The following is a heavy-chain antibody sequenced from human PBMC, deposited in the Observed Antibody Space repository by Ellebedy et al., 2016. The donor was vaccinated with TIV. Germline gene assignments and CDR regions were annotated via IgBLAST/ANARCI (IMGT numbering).Heavy chain of an antibody. Sequence: SVKVSCXASGYTFTSYAISWVRQAPGQGLEWMGGIIPIFGTANYAQKFQGRVTITADESTSTAYMELSSLRSEDTAVYYCARMDDTPPGFQHWGQGTLVTVSS. CDR3: ARMDDTPPGFQH. CDR1: GYTFTSYA. J-gene: IGHJ1*01. D-gene: IGHD1-1*01. CDR2: IIPIFGTA. V-gene: IGHV1-69*13.